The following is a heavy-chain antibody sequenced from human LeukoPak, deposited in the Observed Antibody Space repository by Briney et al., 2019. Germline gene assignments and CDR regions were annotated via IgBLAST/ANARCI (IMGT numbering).Heavy chain of an antibody. CDR2: ILHDGSDK. CDR1: EFTFSSFA. V-gene: IGHV3-30*04. Sequence: GGSLRLSCAAYEFTFSSFAMHWVRQAPGKGLEWVSVILHDGSDKFYADSVKGRFTISRDNSKNTLYLQMNSLRAEDTAVYYCARDDPFDYWGQGTLVTVSS. J-gene: IGHJ4*02. CDR3: ARDDPFDY.